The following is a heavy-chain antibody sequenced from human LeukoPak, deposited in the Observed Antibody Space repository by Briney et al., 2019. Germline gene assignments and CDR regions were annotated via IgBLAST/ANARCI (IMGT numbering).Heavy chain of an antibody. CDR3: ARARDYYDSSGFTTYFDY. V-gene: IGHV3-53*01. J-gene: IGHJ4*02. CDR2: IYSGGST. D-gene: IGHD3-22*01. CDR1: GFTFSNNY. Sequence: GGSLRLSCAASGFTFSNNYMSWVRQAPGKGLEWVSIIYSGGSTYYADSVKGRFTISRDNSKNTLYLQMNSLRAEDTAVYYCARARDYYDSSGFTTYFDYWGQGTLVTVSS.